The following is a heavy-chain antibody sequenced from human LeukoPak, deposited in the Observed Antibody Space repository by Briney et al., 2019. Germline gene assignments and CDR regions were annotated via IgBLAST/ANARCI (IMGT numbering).Heavy chain of an antibody. Sequence: SETLSLTCAVSGASIESTNWWSWVRQSPGKGPEWIGEIYRSGSTNYNPSLKSRVTISMDKSKNQFSLKLTSVTAADTAVYYCARRPRNSGNYDGPSGLDYWGQGNLVTVSS. V-gene: IGHV4-4*02. CDR1: GASIESTNW. CDR2: IYRSGST. J-gene: IGHJ4*02. D-gene: IGHD1-26*01. CDR3: ARRPRNSGNYDGPSGLDY.